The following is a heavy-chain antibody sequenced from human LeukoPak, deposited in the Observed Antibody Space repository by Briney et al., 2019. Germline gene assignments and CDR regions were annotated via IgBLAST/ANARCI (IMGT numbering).Heavy chain of an antibody. V-gene: IGHV3-23*01. CDR1: GFTFSSYA. Sequence: GGSLRLSCAASGFTFSSYAMSWVRQAPGKGLEWVSAISGSGGSTYYADSVKGRFTISRDNSKNTLYLQMNSLRAEDTAVYYCAKGCDSSGYYYYNWFDPRGQGTLVTVSS. CDR3: AKGCDSSGYYYYNWFDP. D-gene: IGHD3-22*01. CDR2: ISGSGGST. J-gene: IGHJ5*02.